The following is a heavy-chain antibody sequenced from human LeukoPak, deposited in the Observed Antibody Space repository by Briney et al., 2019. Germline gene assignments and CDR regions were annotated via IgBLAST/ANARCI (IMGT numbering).Heavy chain of an antibody. CDR2: MNSDGRST. CDR1: GFTFSNYW. CDR3: ARGDDYGDYRVDY. D-gene: IGHD4-17*01. V-gene: IGHV3-74*01. J-gene: IGHJ4*02. Sequence: GGSLRLSCAASGFTFSNYWMHWVRQAPGKGLVWVSRMNSDGRSTSYADSVKGRFTISRDNAKNTLYLQMNSLRAEDTAVYYCARGDDYGDYRVDYWGQGTLVTVSS.